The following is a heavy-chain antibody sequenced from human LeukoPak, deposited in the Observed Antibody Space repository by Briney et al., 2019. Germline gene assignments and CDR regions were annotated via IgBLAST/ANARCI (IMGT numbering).Heavy chain of an antibody. CDR3: ARATTPPVPDSSSWYLNWFDP. D-gene: IGHD6-13*01. CDR1: GYTFTFYT. CDR2: INTNSGNP. V-gene: IGHV7-4-1*02. Sequence: GASVKVSCKASGYTFTFYTMSWVRQAPGQGLEWMGWINTNSGNPTYAQGFTGRFVFSLDTSVNTAYLQISGLKAEDTAVYYCARATTPPVPDSSSWYLNWFDPWGQGTLATVSS. J-gene: IGHJ5*02.